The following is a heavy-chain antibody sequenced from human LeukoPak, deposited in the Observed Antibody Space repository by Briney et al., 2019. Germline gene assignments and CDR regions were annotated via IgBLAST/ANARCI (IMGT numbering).Heavy chain of an antibody. J-gene: IGHJ3*02. CDR1: GYSISSGNY. CDR3: ARGLVSTTPNAFDI. D-gene: IGHD5/OR15-5a*01. V-gene: IGHV4-38-2*02. CDR2: GHHSGST. Sequence: PSETLSLTCTVSGYSISSGNYWSWIRQPPGKGLEWIGEGHHSGSTNYNPSLKSRVTISVDTSKNQFSLRLSSVTAADTALYYCARGLVSTTPNAFDIWGQGTMVTVSS.